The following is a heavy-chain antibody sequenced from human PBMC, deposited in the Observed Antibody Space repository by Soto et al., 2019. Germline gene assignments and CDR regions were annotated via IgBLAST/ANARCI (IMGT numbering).Heavy chain of an antibody. Sequence: GGSLRLSCAASGFIFTDYWMAWVRQAPGKGPEWVASMKEVGNERYYVASVEGRFTISRDNANNLLYLQLSSLRAEDTAVYYCARARISAYFDSWGQGTLVTVSS. J-gene: IGHJ4*02. V-gene: IGHV3-7*01. CDR3: ARARISAYFDS. CDR1: GFIFTDYW. D-gene: IGHD6-25*01. CDR2: MKEVGNER.